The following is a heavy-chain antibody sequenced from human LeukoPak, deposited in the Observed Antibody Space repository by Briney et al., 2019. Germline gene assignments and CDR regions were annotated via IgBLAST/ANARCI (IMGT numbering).Heavy chain of an antibody. CDR2: ISGSGGST. V-gene: IGHV3-23*01. CDR1: GFTFSSYA. D-gene: IGHD3-10*01. J-gene: IGHJ4*02. CDR3: AKDPYYYGSGSYFDY. Sequence: PGGSLRLSCAASGFTFSSYAMSWVRQAPGKGLEWVSAISGSGGSTYYADSVKGRFTISRDNSKNMLYLQMNSLRAEDTAVYYCAKDPYYYGSGSYFDYWGQGTLVTVSS.